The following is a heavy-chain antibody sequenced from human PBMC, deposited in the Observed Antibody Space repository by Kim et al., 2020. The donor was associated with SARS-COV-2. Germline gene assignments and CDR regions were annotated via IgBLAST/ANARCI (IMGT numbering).Heavy chain of an antibody. CDR3: ARPLGGGVPYSSGWCNWFDP. V-gene: IGHV4-39*01. D-gene: IGHD6-19*01. CDR2: IYYSGST. Sequence: SETLSLTCTVSGGSISSSSYYWGWIRQPPGKGLEWIVSIYYSGSTYYNTSLKSRVTISVDTSKNQFSLKLSSVTAADTAVYYCARPLGGGVPYSSGWCNWFDPWGQGTLVTVSS. J-gene: IGHJ5*02. CDR1: GGSISSSSYY.